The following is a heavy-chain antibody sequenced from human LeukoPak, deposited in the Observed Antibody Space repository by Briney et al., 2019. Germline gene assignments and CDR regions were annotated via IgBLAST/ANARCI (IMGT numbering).Heavy chain of an antibody. J-gene: IGHJ6*03. Sequence: SETLSLTCTVSAGSISSSSYYWGWIRQPPGKGLEWIARIYYTGSTYYNPSLKSPVTISGDTAKNKFPLTLRSVTAADTAPYYCARTHPDYYYYYMDVWGKGATVTVSS. CDR1: AGSISSSSYY. CDR2: IYYTGST. V-gene: IGHV4-39*06. CDR3: ARTHPDYYYYYMDV.